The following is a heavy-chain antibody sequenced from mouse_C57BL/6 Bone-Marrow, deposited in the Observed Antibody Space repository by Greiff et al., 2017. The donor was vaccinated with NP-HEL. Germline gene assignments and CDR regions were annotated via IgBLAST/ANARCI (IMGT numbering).Heavy chain of an antibody. CDR2: ISGGGGNT. Sequence: EVKVVESGGGLVKPGGSLKLSCAASGFTFSSYTMSWVRQTPEKRLEWVATISGGGGNTYYPDSVKGRFTISRDNAKNTLYLQMSSLRSEETALYYCERQEGRGMDYWGQGTSVTVSS. J-gene: IGHJ4*01. CDR3: ERQEGRGMDY. D-gene: IGHD3-3*01. CDR1: GFTFSSYT. V-gene: IGHV5-9*01.